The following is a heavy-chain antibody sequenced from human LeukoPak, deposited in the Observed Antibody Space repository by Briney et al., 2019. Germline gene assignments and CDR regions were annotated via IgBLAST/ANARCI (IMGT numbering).Heavy chain of an antibody. D-gene: IGHD5-24*01. V-gene: IGHV1-2*02. CDR2: INPNSGGT. J-gene: IGHJ5*02. Sequence: ASVKVSCKASGYTFTGYYMHWVRQAPGQGLEWMGWINPNSGGTNYAQHFQGRVTMTRDTSITTVFMDLSRLMYDDTAVYYCARDLQFDWLNDWGQGTLVTVSS. CDR1: GYTFTGYY. CDR3: ARDLQFDWLND.